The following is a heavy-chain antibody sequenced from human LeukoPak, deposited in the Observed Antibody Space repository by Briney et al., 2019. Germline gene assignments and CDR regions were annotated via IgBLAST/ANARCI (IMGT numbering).Heavy chain of an antibody. V-gene: IGHV3-30*18. D-gene: IGHD3-3*01. CDR1: GFTFSSYG. CDR2: ISYDGSNK. CDR3: AKDSSINYDFWSGYYYFDY. Sequence: GGSLRLSCAASGFTFSSYGMHWVRQAPGKGLEWVAVISYDGSNKYYADSVKGRFTISRDNSKNTLYLQMNSLRAEDTAVYYCAKDSSINYDFWSGYYYFDYWGQGTLVTVSS. J-gene: IGHJ4*02.